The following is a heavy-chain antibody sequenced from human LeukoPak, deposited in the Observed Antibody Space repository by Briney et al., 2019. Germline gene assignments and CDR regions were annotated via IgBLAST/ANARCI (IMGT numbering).Heavy chain of an antibody. J-gene: IGHJ3*01. V-gene: IGHV3-21*04. CDR2: ISSSSSYI. CDR3: AKDLPVDL. CDR1: GFTFSSYS. Sequence: GGSLRLSCAASGFTFSSYSMNWVRQAPGKGLEWVSSISSSSSYIYYADSVRGRFTISRDNSKNTLSLQMNSLRVEDTALYYCAKDLPVDLWGQGTMVTVSS.